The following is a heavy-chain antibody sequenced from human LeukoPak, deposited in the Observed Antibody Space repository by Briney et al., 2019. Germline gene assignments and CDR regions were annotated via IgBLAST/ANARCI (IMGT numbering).Heavy chain of an antibody. Sequence: GGSLRLSCAASGFTFSSSWMSWVRQAPGEGPEWLANIKEDGSEKYYVDSVKGRFTISRDNAKNSLYLQMNSLRAEDTAVYYCARGTTGYWGQGTLVTVSS. CDR2: IKEDGSEK. J-gene: IGHJ4*02. D-gene: IGHD1-1*01. V-gene: IGHV3-7*01. CDR3: ARGTTGY. CDR1: GFTFSSSW.